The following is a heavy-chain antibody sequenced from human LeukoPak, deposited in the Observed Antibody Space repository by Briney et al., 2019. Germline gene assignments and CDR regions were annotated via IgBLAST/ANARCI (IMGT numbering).Heavy chain of an antibody. CDR1: GFTFSSYA. CDR3: AILGGAFDI. CDR2: IFYDGSIQ. D-gene: IGHD7-27*01. V-gene: IGHV3-30*04. J-gene: IGHJ3*02. Sequence: GGSLRLSCAVSGFTFSSYAMHWVRQAPGKGLEWVAVIFYDGSIQYYADSVKGRFTISRDNTKNSLYLQMNSLRAEDTAVYYCAILGGAFDIWGQGTMVTVSS.